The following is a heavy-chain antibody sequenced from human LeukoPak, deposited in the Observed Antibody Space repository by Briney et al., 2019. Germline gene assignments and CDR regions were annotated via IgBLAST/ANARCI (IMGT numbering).Heavy chain of an antibody. Sequence: GGSLRLSCAASGFTFSSYAMHWVRQAPGKGLEWVAVISYDGSNKYYADSVKGRFTISRDNSKNTLYLQKNSLRAEDTAVYYCARVGLYDSSGYLDYWGQGTLVTVSS. CDR2: ISYDGSNK. V-gene: IGHV3-30*04. CDR1: GFTFSSYA. J-gene: IGHJ4*02. D-gene: IGHD3-22*01. CDR3: ARVGLYDSSGYLDY.